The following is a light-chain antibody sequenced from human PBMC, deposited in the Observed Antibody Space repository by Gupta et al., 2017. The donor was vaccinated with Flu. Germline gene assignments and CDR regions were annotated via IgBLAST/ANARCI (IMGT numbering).Light chain of an antibody. J-gene: IGKJ2*01. CDR3: HQGHT. Sequence: DIVMTQSPDSLAVSLGERATINCKSSQSVLYSSNNKNYLAWYQQKPGQPTKLLSYGASSRESGVTDRFSGSGSGTDFTRPFSSLQAEDVEVYYGHQGHTFGQGTKLEIK. CDR1: QSVLYSSNNKNY. V-gene: IGKV4-1*01. CDR2: GAS.